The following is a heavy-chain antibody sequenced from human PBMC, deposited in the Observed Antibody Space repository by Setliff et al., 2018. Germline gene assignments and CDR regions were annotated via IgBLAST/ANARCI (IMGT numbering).Heavy chain of an antibody. CDR2: IIPIFGTA. J-gene: IGHJ5*02. V-gene: IGHV1-69*13. CDR1: GGTFSSYA. Sequence: SVKVSCKASGGTFSSYAISWVRQAPGQGLEWMGGIIPIFGTANYAQKFQGRVTITADESTSTAYMELSSLRSEDTAVYYCARGYRGYYNFWSGSQGANWSDPWGQGTLVTVSS. CDR3: ARGYRGYYNFWSGSQGANWSDP. D-gene: IGHD3-3*01.